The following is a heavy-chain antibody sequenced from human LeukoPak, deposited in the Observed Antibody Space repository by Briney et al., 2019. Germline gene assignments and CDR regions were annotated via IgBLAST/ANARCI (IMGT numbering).Heavy chain of an antibody. D-gene: IGHD5-12*01. CDR2: INHSGST. J-gene: IGHJ5*02. CDR1: GYSISSGYY. Sequence: SETLSLTCTVSGYSISSGYYWGWIRQPPGKGLEWIGEINHSGSTNYNPSLKSRVTISVDTSKNQFSLKVSSVTAADTAVYYCARGRVGVATTRLSWFDPWGQGTLVTVSS. CDR3: ARGRVGVATTRLSWFDP. V-gene: IGHV4-38-2*02.